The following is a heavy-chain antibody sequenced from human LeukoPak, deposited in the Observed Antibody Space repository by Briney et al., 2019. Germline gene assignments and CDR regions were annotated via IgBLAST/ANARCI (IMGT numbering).Heavy chain of an antibody. D-gene: IGHD6-13*01. CDR2: INPSGGST. J-gene: IGHJ4*02. CDR1: GYTFTCYY. CDR3: AREVSLALGIAAFVDY. Sequence: ASVKVSCKASGYTFTCYYMHWVRQAPGQGLEWMGIINPSGGSTSYAQKFQGRVTITRNTSISTAYMELSSLRSEDTAVYYCAREVSLALGIAAFVDYWGQGTLVTVSS. V-gene: IGHV1-46*01.